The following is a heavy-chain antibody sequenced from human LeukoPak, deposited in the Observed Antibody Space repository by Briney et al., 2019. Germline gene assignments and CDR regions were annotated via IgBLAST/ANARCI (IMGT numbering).Heavy chain of an antibody. Sequence: SETLSLTCTVSGGSISSYYWSWIRQPPGKGLEGIGYIYYSGSTNYNPSLKSRVTISGDTSKNQFSLKLSSVTAADTAVYYCARDRRIAAAGTYYYYGMDVWGQGTTVTVSS. CDR1: GGSISSYY. V-gene: IGHV4-59*01. J-gene: IGHJ6*02. CDR3: ARDRRIAAAGTYYYYGMDV. CDR2: IYYSGST. D-gene: IGHD6-13*01.